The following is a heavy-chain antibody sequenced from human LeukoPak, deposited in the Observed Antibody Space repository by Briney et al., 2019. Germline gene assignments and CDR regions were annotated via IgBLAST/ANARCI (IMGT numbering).Heavy chain of an antibody. D-gene: IGHD1-7*01. CDR1: GGTFSSYA. Sequence: SVKVSCKASGGTFSSYAISWVRQAPGQGLEWMGGIIPIFGTANYEQTFQGRVTITADESTSTAYLELSSLRSEDTAVYCCVRGANWNYDYWGQGTLVTVSS. CDR2: IIPIFGTA. V-gene: IGHV1-69*13. J-gene: IGHJ4*02. CDR3: VRGANWNYDY.